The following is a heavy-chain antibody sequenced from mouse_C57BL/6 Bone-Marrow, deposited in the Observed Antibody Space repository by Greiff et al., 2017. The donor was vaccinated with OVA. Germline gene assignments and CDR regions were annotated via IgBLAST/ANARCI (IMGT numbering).Heavy chain of an antibody. V-gene: IGHV2-6-1*01. CDR3: ARHPPSCYYGSSPYAMDY. CDR2: IWSDGST. Sequence: QVQLKESGPGLVAPSQSLSITCTVSGFSLTSYGVHWVRQPPGKGLEWLVVIWSDGSTTYNSALKSRLSISKDNSKSQVFLKMNSLQTDDTAMYYCARHPPSCYYGSSPYAMDYWGQGTSVTVSS. CDR1: GFSLTSYG. D-gene: IGHD1-1*01. J-gene: IGHJ4*01.